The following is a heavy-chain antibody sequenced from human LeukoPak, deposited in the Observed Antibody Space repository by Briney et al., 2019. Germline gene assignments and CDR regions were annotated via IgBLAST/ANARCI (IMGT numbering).Heavy chain of an antibody. CDR3: AKDTLSGYDP. J-gene: IGHJ5*02. Sequence: GGSLRLSCAASGFTFSSYWMSWVRQAPGKGLEWFSAISGSGGSTYYADSVKGRFTISRDNSKNTLYLQMNSLRAEDTAVYYCAKDTLSGYDPWGQGTLVTVSS. V-gene: IGHV3-23*01. D-gene: IGHD5-12*01. CDR2: ISGSGGST. CDR1: GFTFSSYW.